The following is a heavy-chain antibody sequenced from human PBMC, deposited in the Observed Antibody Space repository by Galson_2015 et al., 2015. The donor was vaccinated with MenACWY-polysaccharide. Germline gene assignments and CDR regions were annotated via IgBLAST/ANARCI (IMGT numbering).Heavy chain of an antibody. CDR3: TTVASYNGVCCPDY. J-gene: IGHJ4*02. D-gene: IGHD2-8*01. CDR1: GFIFSGAW. Sequence: SLRLSCATSGFIFSGAWMSWVRQAPGKGLEWIGRVKSKTDGGATDYAAPVKGRFTISRDDSKNTLYVQMNSLKTEGTAVYYCTTVASYNGVCCPDYWGQGTLVTVSS. V-gene: IGHV3-15*01. CDR2: VKSKTDGGAT.